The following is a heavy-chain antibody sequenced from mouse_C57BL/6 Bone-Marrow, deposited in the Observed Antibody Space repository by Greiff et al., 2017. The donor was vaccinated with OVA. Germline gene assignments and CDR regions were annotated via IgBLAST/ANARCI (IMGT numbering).Heavy chain of an antibody. D-gene: IGHD2-4*01. CDR1: GYSFTGYF. CDR2: INPYNGDT. V-gene: IGHV1-20*01. J-gene: IGHJ4*01. CDR3: ARCMITTGYYYAMDY. Sequence: EVQRVESGPELVKPGDSVKISCKASGYSFTGYFMNWVMQSHGKSLEWIGRINPYNGDTFYNQKFKGKATLTVDKSSSTAHMELRSLTSEDSAVYYCARCMITTGYYYAMDYWGQGTSVTVSS.